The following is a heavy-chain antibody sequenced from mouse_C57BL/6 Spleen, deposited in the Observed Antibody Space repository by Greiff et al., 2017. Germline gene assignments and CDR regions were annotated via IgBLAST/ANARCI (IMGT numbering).Heavy chain of an antibody. CDR3: AREIYDGYSGFAY. CDR2: ISDGGSYT. J-gene: IGHJ3*01. D-gene: IGHD2-3*01. CDR1: GFTFSSYA. Sequence: EVKLVESGGGLVKPGGSLKLSCAASGFTFSSYAMSWVRQTPEKRLEWVATISDGGSYTYYPDNVKGRFTISRDNAKNNLYLQMSHLKSEDTAMYYCAREIYDGYSGFAYWGQGTLVTVSA. V-gene: IGHV5-4*03.